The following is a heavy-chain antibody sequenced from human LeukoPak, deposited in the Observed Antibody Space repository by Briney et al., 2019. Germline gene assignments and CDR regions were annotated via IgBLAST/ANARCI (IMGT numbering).Heavy chain of an antibody. D-gene: IGHD4-11*01. J-gene: IGHJ4*02. Sequence: RGESLKISCKGSGYSFTSYWIGWVRQMPGKGLEWMGIIYPGDSDTRYSPSLQGQVTISADKSISTAYLQWSSLKASDTAMYYCARSTTTVTTEYYFDYWGQGTLVTVSS. V-gene: IGHV5-51*01. CDR1: GYSFTSYW. CDR2: IYPGDSDT. CDR3: ARSTTTVTTEYYFDY.